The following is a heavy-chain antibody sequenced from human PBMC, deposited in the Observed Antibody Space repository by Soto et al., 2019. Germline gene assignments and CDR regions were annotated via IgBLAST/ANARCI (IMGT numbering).Heavy chain of an antibody. Sequence: EVQLVESGGGLIQPGGSLRLSWAASGSTVGSNNISWVRQAPGKGREWAPVIFSGGSTYYADAVKGRFTISRDNSKNTLDLQMNSLRAEDTAVYYCARDLGQQLASSIDYWGQGTLVTVSS. CDR1: GSTVGSNN. CDR3: ARDLGQQLASSIDY. V-gene: IGHV3-53*01. CDR2: IFSGGST. D-gene: IGHD6-13*01. J-gene: IGHJ4*02.